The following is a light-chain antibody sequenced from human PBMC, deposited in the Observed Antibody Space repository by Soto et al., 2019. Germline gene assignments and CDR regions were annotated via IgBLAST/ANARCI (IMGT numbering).Light chain of an antibody. CDR2: GAS. CDR1: QSVTSSY. Sequence: EIALTQSPGTLSLSPGERATHSCRASQSVTSSYLAWYQLKPGQAPRLLIYGASSRATGIPDRFSGSGSGTDFTLTISRLDPEDFAVYFCQQYGSSPRTFGQGTKV. CDR3: QQYGSSPRT. J-gene: IGKJ1*01. V-gene: IGKV3-20*01.